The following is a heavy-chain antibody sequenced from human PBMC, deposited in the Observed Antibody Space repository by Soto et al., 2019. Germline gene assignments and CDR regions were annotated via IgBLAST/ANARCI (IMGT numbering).Heavy chain of an antibody. J-gene: IGHJ5*02. D-gene: IGHD3-10*01. CDR2: ISGSGGST. Sequence: PGGSLRLSCAASGFTFSSYAMSWVRQAPGKGLEWVSAISGSGGSTYYADSVKGRFTISRDNSKNTLYLQMNSLRAEDTAVYYCAKLKDPLLWFGELLFDPWGQGTLVTVSS. CDR3: AKLKDPLLWFGELLFDP. V-gene: IGHV3-23*01. CDR1: GFTFSSYA.